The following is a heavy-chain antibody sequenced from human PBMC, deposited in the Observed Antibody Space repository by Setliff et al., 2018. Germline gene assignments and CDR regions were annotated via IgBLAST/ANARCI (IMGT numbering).Heavy chain of an antibody. CDR3: ASARPHFGVVIRSPPDY. D-gene: IGHD3-3*01. J-gene: IGHJ4*02. V-gene: IGHV7-4-1*02. CDR1: AYTFTSYA. CDR2: INTNTGNS. Sequence: ASVKVSCKASAYTFTSYAMNWVRQAPGQGLEWMGWINTNTGNSTYAQGFTGRFVFSLDTSVSTAYLQISSLKAEDTAVYYCASARPHFGVVIRSPPDYWGQGTLVTVSS.